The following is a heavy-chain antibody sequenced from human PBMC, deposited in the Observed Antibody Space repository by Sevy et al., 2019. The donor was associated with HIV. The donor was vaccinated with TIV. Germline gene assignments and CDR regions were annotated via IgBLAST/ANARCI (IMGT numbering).Heavy chain of an antibody. V-gene: IGHV4-59*08. D-gene: IGHD6-19*01. CDR1: GGSISSYY. J-gene: IGHJ6*03. CDR3: ARRSSGWYEDHYYYYMDV. Sequence: SETLSLTCTVSGGSISSYYWSWIRQPPGKGLEWIGYIYYSGSTNYNPPLKSRVTISVDTSKNQFSLKLSSVTAADTTVYYCARRSSGWYEDHYYYYMDVWGKGTTVTVSS. CDR2: IYYSGST.